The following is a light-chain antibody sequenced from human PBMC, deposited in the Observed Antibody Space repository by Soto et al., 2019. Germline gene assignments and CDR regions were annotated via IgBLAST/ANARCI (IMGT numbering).Light chain of an antibody. CDR3: CSYAGSSTPVV. CDR1: SSDIGVYNY. V-gene: IGLV2-14*01. J-gene: IGLJ2*01. CDR2: EVS. Sequence: QSALTQPASVSGSPGQSITISCTGTSSDIGVYNYVSWYQQHPGKAPKLVICEVSNRPSGVSSRFSGSKSGNTASLTISGLQAEDEADYYCCSYAGSSTPVVFGGGTKLTVL.